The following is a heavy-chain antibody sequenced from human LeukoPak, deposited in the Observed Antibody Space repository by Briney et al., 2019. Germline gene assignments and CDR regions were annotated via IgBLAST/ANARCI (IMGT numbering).Heavy chain of an antibody. CDR3: ARVQKSSRGYMIVLGYFDY. J-gene: IGHJ4*02. D-gene: IGHD3-22*01. CDR1: GGSISSYY. V-gene: IGHV4-59*08. Sequence: SETLSLTCTVSGGSISSYYWSWIRQPPGKGLEWIGYIYYSGSTNYNPSLKSRVTISVDTSKNQFSLKLSSVTAADMAVYYCARVQKSSRGYMIVLGYFDYWGQGTLVTVSS. CDR2: IYYSGST.